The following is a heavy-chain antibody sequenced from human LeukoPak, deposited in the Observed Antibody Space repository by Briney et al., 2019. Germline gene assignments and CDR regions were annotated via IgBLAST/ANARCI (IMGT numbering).Heavy chain of an antibody. CDR2: INHSGST. Sequence: SETLSLTCAVYGGSFSGYYWSWIRQPPGKGLEWIGEINHSGSTNYNPSLKSRVTISVDTSKNQFSLKLSSVTAADTAVYYCARVCSGYYDSSGYFDYWGQGTLVTVSS. CDR1: GGSFSGYY. V-gene: IGHV4-34*01. J-gene: IGHJ4*02. D-gene: IGHD3-22*01. CDR3: ARVCSGYYDSSGYFDY.